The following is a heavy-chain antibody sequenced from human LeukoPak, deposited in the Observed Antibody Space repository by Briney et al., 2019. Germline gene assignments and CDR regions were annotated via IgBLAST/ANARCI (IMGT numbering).Heavy chain of an antibody. D-gene: IGHD3-16*02. J-gene: IGHJ4*02. CDR3: ARGALPNY. Sequence: SETLSLTCAVYGGSFSGYYWSWIRQPPGKGLEWIGEINHSGSTNYNPSLKSRVTISVDTSKNQFSLKLSSVTAADTAVYYCARGALPNYWGQGTLVTVSS. CDR2: INHSGST. CDR1: GGSFSGYY. V-gene: IGHV4-34*01.